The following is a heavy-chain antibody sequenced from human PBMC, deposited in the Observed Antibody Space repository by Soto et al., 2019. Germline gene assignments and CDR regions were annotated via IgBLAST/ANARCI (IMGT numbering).Heavy chain of an antibody. CDR1: GYTFTSYY. CDR3: ASISLEDVSIAVAGPYGMDV. D-gene: IGHD6-19*01. J-gene: IGHJ6*02. V-gene: IGHV1-46*01. Sequence: ASVKVSCKASGYTFTSYYMHWVRQAPGQGLEWMGIINPGGGSTSYAQKFQGRVTMTRDTSTSTVYMELSSLRSEDTAVYYCASISLEDVSIAVAGPYGMDVWGQGTTVTVSS. CDR2: INPGGGST.